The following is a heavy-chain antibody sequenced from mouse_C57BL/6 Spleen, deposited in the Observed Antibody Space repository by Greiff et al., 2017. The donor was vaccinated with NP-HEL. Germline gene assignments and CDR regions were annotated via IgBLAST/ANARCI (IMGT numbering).Heavy chain of an antibody. Sequence: EVKLMESGGGLVKPGGSLKLSCAASGFTFSDYGMHWVRQAPEKGLEWVAYISSGRSTISYADTVKGRFTISRDNAKTTMFLQMTSRRAEDTAMYYCARVYYGSSFYAMDYWGQGTSVTVSS. CDR3: ARVYYGSSFYAMDY. CDR2: ISSGRSTI. CDR1: GFTFSDYG. D-gene: IGHD1-1*01. V-gene: IGHV5-17*01. J-gene: IGHJ4*01.